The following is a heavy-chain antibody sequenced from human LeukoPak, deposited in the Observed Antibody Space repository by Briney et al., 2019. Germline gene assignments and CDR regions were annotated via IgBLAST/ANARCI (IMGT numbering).Heavy chain of an antibody. CDR1: GYSISSGYY. CDR2: IYHSGST. J-gene: IGHJ6*02. V-gene: IGHV4-38-2*02. Sequence: SETLSLTCTVSGYSISSGYYWGWIRQPPGKGLEWVGSIYHSGSTYYNPSLKSRVTISVDTSKNQFSLKLSSVTAADTAVYYCARGGEFYMAYYGMDVWGQGTTVTVSS. CDR3: ARGGEFYMAYYGMDV. D-gene: IGHD3-16*01.